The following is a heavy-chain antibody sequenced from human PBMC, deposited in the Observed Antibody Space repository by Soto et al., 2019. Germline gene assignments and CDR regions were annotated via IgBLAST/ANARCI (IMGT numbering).Heavy chain of an antibody. J-gene: IGHJ6*03. V-gene: IGHV4-34*01. CDR3: ARGAGIIVVVPAATGATSYYMDV. CDR2: INHSGST. CDR1: GGSFSGYY. Sequence: SETLSLTCAVYGGSFSGYYWSWIRQPPGKGLEWIGEINHSGSTNYNPSLKSRVTISVDTSKNQFSLKLSSVTAADTAVYYCARGAGIIVVVPAATGATSYYMDVWGKGTTVTVS. D-gene: IGHD2-2*01.